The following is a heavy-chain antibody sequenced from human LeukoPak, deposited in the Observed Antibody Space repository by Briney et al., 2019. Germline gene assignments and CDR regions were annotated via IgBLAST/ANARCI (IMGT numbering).Heavy chain of an antibody. CDR3: ARRSLGYCSSTSCYGGRYFDY. V-gene: IGHV4-59*02. J-gene: IGHJ4*02. Sequence: SETLSLTCTVSNGSVSFYYWSWLRQPPGKGLEWIGYIYDSGVTNYNPSLKSRVTISVDTSKNQFSLKLSSVTAADTAVYYCARRSLGYCSSTSCYGGRYFDYWGQGTLVTVSS. CDR2: IYDSGVT. D-gene: IGHD2-2*01. CDR1: NGSVSFYY.